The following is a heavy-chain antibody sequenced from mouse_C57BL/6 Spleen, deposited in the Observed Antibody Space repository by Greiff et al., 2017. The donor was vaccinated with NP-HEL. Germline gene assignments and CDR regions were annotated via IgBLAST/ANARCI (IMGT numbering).Heavy chain of an antibody. Sequence: EVKLVESGGGLVKPGGSLKLSCAASGFTFSSYAMSWVRQTPEKRLEWVATISDGGSYTYYPDNVKGRFTLSRDNAKNNLYLQMSHLKSEDTAMYYCARDLDGYYGWFAYWGQGTLVTVSA. J-gene: IGHJ3*01. CDR2: ISDGGSYT. CDR1: GFTFSSYA. CDR3: ARDLDGYYGWFAY. V-gene: IGHV5-4*01. D-gene: IGHD2-3*01.